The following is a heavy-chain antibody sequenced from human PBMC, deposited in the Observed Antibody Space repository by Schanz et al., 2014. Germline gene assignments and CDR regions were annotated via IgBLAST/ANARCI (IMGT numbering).Heavy chain of an antibody. J-gene: IGHJ5*02. V-gene: IGHV4-59*08. Sequence: QVQLQESGPGLVKPSETLSLTCTVSGGSIRGYYCSWIRQPPGKGLEWIGYVHSSGSTNYNSSLKRRVTKSEDTSKTHFSLKWSFVTAADTAVYYCARHLPGGYNNHGWFDPWGQGTLVTVSS. CDR3: ARHLPGGYNNHGWFDP. CDR2: VHSSGST. CDR1: GGSIRGYY. D-gene: IGHD4-4*01.